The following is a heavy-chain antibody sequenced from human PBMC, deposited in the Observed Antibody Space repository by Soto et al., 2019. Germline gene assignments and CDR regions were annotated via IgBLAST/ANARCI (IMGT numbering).Heavy chain of an antibody. CDR1: GGSISSGGYY. V-gene: IGHV4-31*03. CDR2: IYYSGST. J-gene: IGHJ6*02. Sequence: QVQLQESGPGLVKPSQTLSLTCTVSGGSISSGGYYWSWIRQHPGKGLEWIGYIYYSGSTYYNPAIEGRVTISVDTSKNQFALKLSSVAAADTAVYYCARDGSYYYYCGMDVWGQGTTVTVSS. D-gene: IGHD1-26*01. CDR3: ARDGSYYYYCGMDV.